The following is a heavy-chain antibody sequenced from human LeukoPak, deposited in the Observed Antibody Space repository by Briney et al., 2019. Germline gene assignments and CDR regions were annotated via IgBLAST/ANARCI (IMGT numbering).Heavy chain of an antibody. CDR1: GGSISSGGYY. CDR2: IYYSGST. D-gene: IGHD3-22*01. CDR3: ARHAALYYYDSSGYWGAFDI. Sequence: SETLSLTCTVSGGSISSGGYYWSWIRQHPGKGLEWIGYIYYSGSTYYNPSLKSRVTISVDTSKNQFSLKLSSVTAADTAVYYCARHAALYYYDSSGYWGAFDIWGQGTMVTVSS. V-gene: IGHV4-31*03. J-gene: IGHJ3*02.